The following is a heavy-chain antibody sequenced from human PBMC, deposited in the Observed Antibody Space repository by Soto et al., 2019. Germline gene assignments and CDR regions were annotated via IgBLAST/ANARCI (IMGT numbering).Heavy chain of an antibody. CDR3: ARGPNCSGGSCYFRGGYYFDY. CDR1: GGSISSGGYY. J-gene: IGHJ4*02. D-gene: IGHD2-15*01. CDR2: IYYSGST. V-gene: IGHV4-31*03. Sequence: SETLSLTCTVSGGSISSGGYYWSWIRQHPGKGLEWIGYIYYSGSTYYNPSPKSRVTISVDTSKNQFSLKLSSVTAADTAVYYCARGPNCSGGSCYFRGGYYFDYWGQGTLVTVSS.